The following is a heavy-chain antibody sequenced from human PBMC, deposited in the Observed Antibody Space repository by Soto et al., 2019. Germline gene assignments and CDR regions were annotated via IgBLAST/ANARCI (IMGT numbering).Heavy chain of an antibody. J-gene: IGHJ6*02. CDR1: GGTFSSYA. V-gene: IGHV1-69*13. D-gene: IGHD2-2*01. CDR3: ARYGARSTRAERPDYYYSYGMDV. Sequence: GASVKVSCKASGGTFSSYAISWVRQAPGQGLEWMGGIIPIFGTANYAQKFQGRVTITADESTSTAYMELSSLRSEDTAVYYCARYGARSTRAERPDYYYSYGMDVWGQRTTVTVSS. CDR2: IIPIFGTA.